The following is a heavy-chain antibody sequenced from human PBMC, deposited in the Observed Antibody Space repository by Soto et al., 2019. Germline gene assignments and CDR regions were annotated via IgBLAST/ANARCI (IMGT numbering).Heavy chain of an antibody. CDR1: GYSFTSYW. J-gene: IGHJ4*02. CDR3: ARIRDGYKLWYFDY. D-gene: IGHD5-12*01. CDR2: IYPGDSDT. V-gene: IGHV5-51*01. Sequence: GGSLRLSCKGSGYSFTSYWIGWVCQMPGKGLEWMGIIYPGDSDTRYSPSFQGQVTISADKSISTAYLQWSSLKASDTAMYYCARIRDGYKLWYFDYWGQGTLVTVSS.